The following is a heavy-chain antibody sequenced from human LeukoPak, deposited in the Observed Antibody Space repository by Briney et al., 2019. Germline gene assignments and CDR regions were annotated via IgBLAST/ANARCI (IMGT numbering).Heavy chain of an antibody. D-gene: IGHD3-10*01. Sequence: GGSLRLSCAASGFAFSSYGMHWVRQAPGKGLEWVAVISYDGSNKYYADSVKGRFTISRDNSKNTLYLQMNSLRAEDTAVYYCARGSRFGVIKNYYYMDVWGKGTTVTISS. V-gene: IGHV3-30*03. J-gene: IGHJ6*03. CDR3: ARGSRFGVIKNYYYMDV. CDR1: GFAFSSYG. CDR2: ISYDGSNK.